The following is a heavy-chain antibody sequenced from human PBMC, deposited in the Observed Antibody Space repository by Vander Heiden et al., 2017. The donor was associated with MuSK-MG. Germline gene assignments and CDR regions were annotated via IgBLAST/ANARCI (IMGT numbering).Heavy chain of an antibody. V-gene: IGHV1-69*12. D-gene: IGHD4-17*01. CDR1: GGTFSSYA. J-gene: IGHJ3*02. CDR2: IIPIFGTA. Sequence: QVQLVQSGAEVKKPGSSVKLSCKASGGTFSSYAISWVRPAPGQGLEWMGGIIPIFGTANYAQKFQGRVTITADESTSTAYMELSSLRSEDTAVYYCARTYYDYGDYGAFDIWGQGTMVTVSS. CDR3: ARTYYDYGDYGAFDI.